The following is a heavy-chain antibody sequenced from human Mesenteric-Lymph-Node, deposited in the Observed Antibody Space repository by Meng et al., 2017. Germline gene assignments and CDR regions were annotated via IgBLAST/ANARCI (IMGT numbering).Heavy chain of an antibody. Sequence: GESLKISCAASGFTVSSNYMSWVRQAPGQGLEWVSIIYDNDSTNYADSVKGRFTISRHNSKNTLYLQMHSLRTEDTAMYYCARGGTTRFDYWGQGTLVTVSS. V-gene: IGHV3-53*04. D-gene: IGHD3-16*01. CDR3: ARGGTTRFDY. CDR2: IYDNDST. CDR1: GFTVSSNY. J-gene: IGHJ4*02.